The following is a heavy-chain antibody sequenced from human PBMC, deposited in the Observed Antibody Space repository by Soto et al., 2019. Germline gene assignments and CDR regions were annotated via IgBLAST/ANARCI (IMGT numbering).Heavy chain of an antibody. CDR1: GFTFSSYA. D-gene: IGHD1-26*01. J-gene: IGHJ3*01. CDR2: ISGSGGST. Sequence: AGGSLRLSCAASGFTFSSYAMSWVRQAPGKGLEWVSAISGSGGSTYYADSVKGRFTISRDNSKNTLYLQMNSLRAEDTAVYYCAKDKILVGATTFVSAFDVWGQGTMVTVS. CDR3: AKDKILVGATTFVSAFDV. V-gene: IGHV3-23*01.